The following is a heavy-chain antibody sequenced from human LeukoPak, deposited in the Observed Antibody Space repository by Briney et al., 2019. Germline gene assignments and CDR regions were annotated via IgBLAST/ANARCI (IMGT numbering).Heavy chain of an antibody. D-gene: IGHD6-13*01. CDR3: ARALRKGIAKSYYFDY. CDR1: GGSVSSGSYY. Sequence: SSETLSLTCTVSGGSVSSGSYYWSWIRQPPGRGLEWIGYIYYSGSTNYNPSLKSRVTISVDTSKNQFSLKLSSVTAADTAVYYCARALRKGIAKSYYFDYWGQGTLVTVSS. V-gene: IGHV4-61*01. J-gene: IGHJ4*02. CDR2: IYYSGST.